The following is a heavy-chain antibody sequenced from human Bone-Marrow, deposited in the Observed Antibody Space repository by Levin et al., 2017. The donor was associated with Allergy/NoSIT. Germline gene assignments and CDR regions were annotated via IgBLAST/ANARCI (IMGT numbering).Heavy chain of an antibody. Sequence: PSETLSLTCAASGFNFSSYWMHWVRQVPGKGLMWVSRINRDGTSKVYADAVKGRFTISRDNAENTLYLQMSSLRADDTAVYFCARDPGLFCTTTNCPRSNWFDPWGQGTLVTVSS. CDR2: INRDGTSK. CDR1: GFNFSSYW. CDR3: ARDPGLFCTTTNCPRSNWFDP. V-gene: IGHV3-74*01. J-gene: IGHJ5*02. D-gene: IGHD2-2*01.